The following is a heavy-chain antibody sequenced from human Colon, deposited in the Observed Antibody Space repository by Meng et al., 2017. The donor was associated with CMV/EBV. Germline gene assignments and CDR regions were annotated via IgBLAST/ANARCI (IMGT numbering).Heavy chain of an antibody. D-gene: IGHD3-10*01. J-gene: IGHJ5*02. Sequence: SVKVSCKDSRGTFSSYTISWVRQAPGQGLEWMGRIIPILGIANYAQKFQGRVTITADKSTSTAYMELSSLRSEDTAVYYCAREMRQIYYGGKGWFDPWGQGTLVTVSS. V-gene: IGHV1-69*04. CDR1: RGTFSSYT. CDR3: AREMRQIYYGGKGWFDP. CDR2: IIPILGIA.